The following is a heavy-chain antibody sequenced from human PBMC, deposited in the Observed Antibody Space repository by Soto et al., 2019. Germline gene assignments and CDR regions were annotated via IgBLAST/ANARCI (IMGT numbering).Heavy chain of an antibody. J-gene: IGHJ5*01. CDR1: GGSISTVDYF. V-gene: IGHV4-30-4*01. CDR2: IYKSATT. CDR3: ARGRYCLTGRCFPNWFDS. D-gene: IGHD2-15*01. Sequence: SETLSLTCSVSGGSISTVDYFWAWIRQPPGQALEYIGYIYKSATTYYNPSFESRVAISLDTSKSQFSLNVTSVTAADTAVYFCARGRYCLTGRCFPNWFDSWGQGTLVTVSS.